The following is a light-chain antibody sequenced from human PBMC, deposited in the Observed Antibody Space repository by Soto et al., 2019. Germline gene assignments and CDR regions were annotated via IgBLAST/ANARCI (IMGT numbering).Light chain of an antibody. CDR2: AAS. V-gene: IGKV1-39*01. Sequence: DIQMTQSPSSLSASVGDRVTITCRASQSISTYLNWYQQKPGKVPKLLIYAASTLQSGVPSRFSGSGSGTDFTLTISSLQREDFAAYYCQESYSSPYTFGQGTKLEI. CDR1: QSISTY. CDR3: QESYSSPYT. J-gene: IGKJ2*01.